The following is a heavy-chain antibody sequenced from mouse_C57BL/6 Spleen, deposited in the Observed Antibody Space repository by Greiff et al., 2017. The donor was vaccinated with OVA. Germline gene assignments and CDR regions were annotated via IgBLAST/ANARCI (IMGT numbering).Heavy chain of an antibody. J-gene: IGHJ1*03. D-gene: IGHD1-1*01. Sequence: QVQLQQPGAELVKPGASVKLSCKASGSTFTSYWMHWVKQRPGQGLEWIGMIHPNSGSTNYNEKFKSKATLTVDKSSSTAYMQLSSLTSEDSAVYYCARSRYGSSYKYFDVWGTGTTVTVSS. V-gene: IGHV1-64*01. CDR3: ARSRYGSSYKYFDV. CDR2: IHPNSGST. CDR1: GSTFTSYW.